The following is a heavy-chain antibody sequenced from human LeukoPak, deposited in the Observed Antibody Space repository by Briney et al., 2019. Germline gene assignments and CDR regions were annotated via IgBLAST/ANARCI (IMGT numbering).Heavy chain of an antibody. CDR3: ARPSYCIADNCGYWLDP. J-gene: IGHJ5*02. D-gene: IGHD2-15*01. CDR1: GYTFTKYV. V-gene: IGHV1-46*01. Sequence: ASVKVSCKTSGYTFTKYVIHWVRQAPGQGLEWMGTINPQGDITDYAQSFQGRITLTEDTSTSTVYMELSSLKSEDTAVYYCARPSYCIADNCGYWLDPWGPGTLVTVSS. CDR2: INPQGDIT.